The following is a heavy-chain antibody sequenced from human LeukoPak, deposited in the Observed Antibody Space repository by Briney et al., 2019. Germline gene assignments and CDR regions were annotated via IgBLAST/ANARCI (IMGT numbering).Heavy chain of an antibody. J-gene: IGHJ4*02. D-gene: IGHD3-22*01. CDR2: IYYSGST. Sequence: KPSETLSLTCTVSGGSIGSSSYYWGWIRQPPGKGLEWIGSIYYSGSTYYNPSLKSRVTISVDTSKNQFSLKLSSVTAADTAVYYCASSPYYYDSSGPGTLFDYWGQETLVTVSS. CDR3: ASSPYYYDSSGPGTLFDY. CDR1: GGSIGSSSYY. V-gene: IGHV4-39*01.